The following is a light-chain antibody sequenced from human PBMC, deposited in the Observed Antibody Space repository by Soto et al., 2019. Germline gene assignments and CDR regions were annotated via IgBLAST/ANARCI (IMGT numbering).Light chain of an antibody. J-gene: IGKJ1*01. CDR1: QSVSSSY. CDR3: HQYGSSQT. Sequence: EIVLTQSPGTLSLSPGERATLSCRASQSVSSSYLAWYQQKPGQAPRLFIYGASGRATGIPDRFSGSGSGTDFTLTISRLEPEDFAVYYCHQYGSSQTFGQGTKVEIK. V-gene: IGKV3-20*01. CDR2: GAS.